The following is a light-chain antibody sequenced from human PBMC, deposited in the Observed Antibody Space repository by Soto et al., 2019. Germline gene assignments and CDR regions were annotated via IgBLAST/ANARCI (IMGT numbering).Light chain of an antibody. CDR1: QSISSW. V-gene: IGKV1-5*01. J-gene: IGKJ1*01. CDR3: XXXNSYSWT. CDR2: DAS. Sequence: DIQMTQSPSTLSASVGDRVTITCRASQSISSWLAWYQQKPGKAPTLLIYDASSLESGVPSRFSGSGSGTEFTLTISSLQPDDFATYXXXXXNSYSWTFGQGTKVDIK.